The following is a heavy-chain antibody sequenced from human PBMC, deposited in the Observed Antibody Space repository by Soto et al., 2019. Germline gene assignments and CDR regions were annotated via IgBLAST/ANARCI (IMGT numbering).Heavy chain of an antibody. D-gene: IGHD4-17*01. V-gene: IGHV3-33*01. Sequence: PGGSLRLSCAASGFTFSSYGMHWVRQAPGKGLEWVAVIWYDGSNKYYADSVKGRFTISRDNSKNTLYLQMNSLRAEDTAVYYCAPGPTVFNWLDPWGQGTLVTVSS. CDR1: GFTFSSYG. CDR2: IWYDGSNK. CDR3: APGPTVFNWLDP. J-gene: IGHJ5*02.